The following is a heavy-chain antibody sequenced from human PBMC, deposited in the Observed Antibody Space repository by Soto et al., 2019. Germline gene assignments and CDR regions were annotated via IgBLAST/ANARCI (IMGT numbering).Heavy chain of an antibody. J-gene: IGHJ6*02. CDR2: IYYSGIT. Sequence: PSETLSLTCTVSGGSISSGDYYRSWIRQPPGKGLEWIGYIYYSGITYYNPSLKSRVTISVDTSKNQFSLKLSSVTAADTAVYYCARWLRYGMDVWGQGTTVSVSS. D-gene: IGHD5-12*01. V-gene: IGHV4-30-4*01. CDR1: GGSISSGDYY. CDR3: ARWLRYGMDV.